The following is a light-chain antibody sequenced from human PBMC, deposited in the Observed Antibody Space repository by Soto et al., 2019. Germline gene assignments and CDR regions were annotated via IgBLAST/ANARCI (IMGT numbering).Light chain of an antibody. Sequence: EIVLTQSPGTLSLSPGERATLSCRASQSVGSTYLAWYQHKPGQAPRLLIYAASNRATGIPDRFGGSGSGTDFTLTISRLEPEDFAVYYCQQYSTSPWTFGQGTKVEIK. CDR1: QSVGSTY. J-gene: IGKJ1*01. CDR3: QQYSTSPWT. CDR2: AAS. V-gene: IGKV3-20*01.